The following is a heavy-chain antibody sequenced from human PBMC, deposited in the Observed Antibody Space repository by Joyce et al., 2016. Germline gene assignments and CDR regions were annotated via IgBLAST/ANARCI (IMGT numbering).Heavy chain of an antibody. D-gene: IGHD3-3*02. Sequence: QVQLVQSGAEVKKPGASVKVSCRASGYTFTSYSIHWVRQGPGQSLEWMGWINAGNGYTKYSEKLQDRVTFTRDASATTAYMEVSSLTSEDTAVYYCARDALPIIFTGSVIGRFDAWGQGTLVTVSS. CDR2: INAGNGYT. J-gene: IGHJ5*02. CDR3: ARDALPIIFTGSVIGRFDA. CDR1: GYTFTSYS. V-gene: IGHV1-3*01.